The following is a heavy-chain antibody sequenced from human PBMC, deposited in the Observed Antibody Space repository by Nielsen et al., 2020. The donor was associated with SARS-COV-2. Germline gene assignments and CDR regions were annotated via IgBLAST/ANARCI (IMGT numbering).Heavy chain of an antibody. Sequence: RQPPGKGLEWVSSISSSSSYIYYADSVKGRFTISRDNAKNSLYLQMNSLRAEDTAVYYCARDMSERWLQSFFYYGMDVWGQGTTVTVSS. J-gene: IGHJ6*02. CDR2: ISSSSSYI. D-gene: IGHD5-24*01. V-gene: IGHV3-21*01. CDR3: ARDMSERWLQSFFYYGMDV.